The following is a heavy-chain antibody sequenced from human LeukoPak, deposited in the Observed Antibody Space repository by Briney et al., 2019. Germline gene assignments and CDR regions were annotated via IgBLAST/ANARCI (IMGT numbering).Heavy chain of an antibody. Sequence: GGSLRLSCAASGFTVSSNYMSWVRQAPGKGLEWVSIIYSGGSTYYADSVKGRFTISRDNSKNTLYLQMNSLRAEDTAVYYCARVVMDYFDYWGQGTLVTVSS. J-gene: IGHJ4*02. D-gene: IGHD3-22*01. CDR2: IYSGGST. CDR1: GFTVSSNY. CDR3: ARVVMDYFDY. V-gene: IGHV3-66*01.